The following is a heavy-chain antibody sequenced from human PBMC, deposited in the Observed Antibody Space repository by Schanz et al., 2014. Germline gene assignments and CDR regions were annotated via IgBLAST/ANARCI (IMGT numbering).Heavy chain of an antibody. Sequence: EVQLVESGGGLVQPGGSLRLSCAASGFTFSGYSMNWVRQAPGKGLEWLSYISDSGTYTNYADSVKGRFTISRDNAKSSLYLQMNSLRVEDTAVYYCAASSGWHPSTDYWGQGTLVTVSS. J-gene: IGHJ4*02. CDR3: AASSGWHPSTDY. D-gene: IGHD6-19*01. CDR1: GFTFSGYS. V-gene: IGHV3-48*04. CDR2: ISDSGTYT.